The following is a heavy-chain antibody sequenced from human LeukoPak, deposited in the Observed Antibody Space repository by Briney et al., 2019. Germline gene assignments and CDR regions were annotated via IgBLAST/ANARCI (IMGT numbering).Heavy chain of an antibody. CDR1: AFTFSRYW. CDR3: TIQKYGDEEYYFDY. V-gene: IGHV3-7*01. Sequence: GGSLRLSCAASAFTFSRYWTGWGRQAPGKGLEWVANIKQDGSEKYYVDSVKGRFTISRDNAKNSLYLQMNSLRAEDTAVYYCTIQKYGDEEYYFDYWGQGTLVTVSS. J-gene: IGHJ4*02. D-gene: IGHD4-17*01. CDR2: IKQDGSEK.